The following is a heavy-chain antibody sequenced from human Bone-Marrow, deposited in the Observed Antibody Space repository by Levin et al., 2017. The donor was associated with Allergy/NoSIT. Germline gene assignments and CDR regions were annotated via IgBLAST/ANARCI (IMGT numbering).Heavy chain of an antibody. Sequence: GGSLRLSCEASGFTFSDYAMQWVRQAPGKGLEWVAIVWNDESQKYYGDSVKGRFTISRDNAKNTFYLEMNSLRAEDTAVYYCAKGGSITGRGDNFYYYMDVWGRGTTVTVSS. D-gene: IGHD3-3*01. CDR3: AKGGSITGRGDNFYYYMDV. V-gene: IGHV3-33*06. J-gene: IGHJ6*03. CDR2: VWNDESQK. CDR1: GFTFSDYA.